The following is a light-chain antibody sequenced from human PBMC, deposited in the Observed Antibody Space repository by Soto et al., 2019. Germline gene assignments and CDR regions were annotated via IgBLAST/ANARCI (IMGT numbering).Light chain of an antibody. Sequence: EIILTQSPDTLSLSPGERATLSCRASQTVSSNYLAWYQHKPGQAPRLLIYGVSSRATDIPDRFSGSGSGTDFTLTISRLEPADFAVYFCHHYGTSPTFGQGTRLEIK. CDR3: HHYGTSPT. J-gene: IGKJ5*01. CDR2: GVS. CDR1: QTVSSNY. V-gene: IGKV3-20*01.